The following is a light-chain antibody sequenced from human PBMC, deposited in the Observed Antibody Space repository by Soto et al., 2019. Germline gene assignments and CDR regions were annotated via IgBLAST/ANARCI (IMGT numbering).Light chain of an antibody. V-gene: IGKV1-39*01. CDR1: QGISTY. Sequence: DIQMTQSPSSLSASVGDRVTIACRASQGISTYLNWYQQKPGKAPKVLIYEASSLQSGVPSRFSGSGSGTEFTLTISSLQSEDFAVYFCQQHDQWPRTFGQGTKVDIK. CDR3: QQHDQWPRT. J-gene: IGKJ1*01. CDR2: EAS.